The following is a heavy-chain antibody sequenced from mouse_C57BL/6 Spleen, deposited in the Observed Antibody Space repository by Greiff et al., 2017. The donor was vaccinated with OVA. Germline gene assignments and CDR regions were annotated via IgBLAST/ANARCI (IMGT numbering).Heavy chain of an antibody. Sequence: VQLQQPGAELVKPGASVQLSCKASGYTFTSYWMHWVKQRPGQGLEWIGMIHPNSGSTNYNEKFKSKATLTVDKSSSTAYMQLSSLTSEDSAVYYCAPDYYGSSSLSMDYWGQGTSVTVSS. CDR2: IHPNSGST. D-gene: IGHD1-1*01. CDR3: APDYYGSSSLSMDY. CDR1: GYTFTSYW. J-gene: IGHJ4*01. V-gene: IGHV1-64*01.